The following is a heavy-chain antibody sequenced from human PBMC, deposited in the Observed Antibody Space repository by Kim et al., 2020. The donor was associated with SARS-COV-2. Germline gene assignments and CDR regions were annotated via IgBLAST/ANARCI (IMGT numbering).Heavy chain of an antibody. Sequence: GKGRFTISRDNAKNSLYRQMHSLRAEDTAVYYCARDPSPGLSPEAYFDLWGRGTLVTVSS. D-gene: IGHD3-3*02. CDR3: ARDPSPGLSPEAYFDL. J-gene: IGHJ2*01. V-gene: IGHV3-21*01.